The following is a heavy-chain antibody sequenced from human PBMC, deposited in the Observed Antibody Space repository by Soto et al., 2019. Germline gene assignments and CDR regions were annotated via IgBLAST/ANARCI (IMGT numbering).Heavy chain of an antibody. V-gene: IGHV3-30-3*01. J-gene: IGHJ6*02. CDR2: ISYDGNNK. CDR1: GFTFSTYA. CDR3: ARPVEPFYYYGMDV. Sequence: GGSLRLSSAASGFTFSTYAMEWVRQSPGKGLDWVALISYDGNNKYYADSVRGRFTISRDNSKNTLYLQMNTLRPEDTALYFCARPVEPFYYYGMDVWGQGTTVTVSS.